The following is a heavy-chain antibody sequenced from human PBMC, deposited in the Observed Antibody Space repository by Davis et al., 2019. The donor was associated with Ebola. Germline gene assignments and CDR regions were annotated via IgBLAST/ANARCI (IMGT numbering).Heavy chain of an antibody. CDR1: GYTFTSYY. D-gene: IGHD2-15*01. V-gene: IGHV1-46*01. CDR3: ARDRVGVGLLGY. CDR2: INPSGGST. Sequence: ASVKVSCKASGYTFTSYYMHWVRQAPGQGLEWMGIINPSGGSTSYAQKLQGRVTMTTDTSTSTAYMELRSLRSDDTAVYYCARDRVGVGLLGYWGQGTLVTVSS. J-gene: IGHJ4*02.